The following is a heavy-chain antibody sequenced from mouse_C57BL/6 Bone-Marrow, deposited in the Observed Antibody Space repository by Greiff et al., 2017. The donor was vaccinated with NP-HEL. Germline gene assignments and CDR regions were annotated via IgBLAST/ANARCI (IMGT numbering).Heavy chain of an antibody. CDR1: GYSITSGYY. D-gene: IGHD1-1*01. J-gene: IGHJ3*01. V-gene: IGHV3-6*01. CDR3: ARGVVPFAY. CDR2: ISYDGSN. Sequence: EVQLQQSGPGLVKPSQSLSLTCSVTGYSITSGYYWNWIRQFPGNKLEWMGYISYDGSNNYNPSLKNRISITRDKSKNQFFLKLNSVTTEDTATYYCARGVVPFAYWGQGTLVTVSA.